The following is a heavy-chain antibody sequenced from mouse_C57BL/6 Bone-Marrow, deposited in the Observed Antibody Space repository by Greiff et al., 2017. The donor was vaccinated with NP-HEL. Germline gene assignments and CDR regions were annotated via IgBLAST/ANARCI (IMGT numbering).Heavy chain of an antibody. CDR3: AGGNWYFEV. CDR2: IWGDGST. J-gene: IGHJ1*03. Sequence: VNVVESGPGLVAPSQSLSITCTVSGFSLTSYGINWVRQPPGKGLEWLGVIWGDGSTNYHSALISRLSISKDNSKSQVFLKLNSLQTDDTATYYCAGGNWYFEVWGTGTTVTVSS. CDR1: GFSLTSYG. V-gene: IGHV2-3*01.